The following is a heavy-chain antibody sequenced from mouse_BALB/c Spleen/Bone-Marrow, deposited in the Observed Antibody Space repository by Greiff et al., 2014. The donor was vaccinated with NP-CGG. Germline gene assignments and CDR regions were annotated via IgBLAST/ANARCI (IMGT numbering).Heavy chain of an antibody. CDR1: GFSLTNYG. Sequence: QVQLKESGPGLVAPSQSLSITCTVSGFSLTNYGVHWVRQPPGKGLEWLGVIWADGSTNYNSALMSRLSISKDNSKSQVFFKMNSLQTDDTAMYYCARITTATGAMDYWGQGTSVTVSS. J-gene: IGHJ4*01. V-gene: IGHV2-9*02. CDR2: IWADGST. D-gene: IGHD1-2*01. CDR3: ARITTATGAMDY.